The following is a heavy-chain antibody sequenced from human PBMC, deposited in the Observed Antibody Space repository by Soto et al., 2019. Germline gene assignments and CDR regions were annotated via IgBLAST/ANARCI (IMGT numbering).Heavy chain of an antibody. CDR3: ARLSRTVRGIGGWFDP. J-gene: IGHJ5*02. D-gene: IGHD3-10*01. CDR1: GGSISSYY. V-gene: IGHV4-59*08. Sequence: SETLSLTCTVSGGSISSYYWSWIRQPPGKGLEWIGYIYYSGSTNYNPSLKSRVTISVDTSKNQFSLKLSSVTAADTAVYYCARLSRTVRGIGGWFDPWGQGTLVTVSS. CDR2: IYYSGST.